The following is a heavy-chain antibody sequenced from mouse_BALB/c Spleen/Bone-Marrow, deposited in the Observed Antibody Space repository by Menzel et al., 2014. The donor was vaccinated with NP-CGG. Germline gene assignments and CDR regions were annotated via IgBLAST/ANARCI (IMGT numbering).Heavy chain of an antibody. D-gene: IGHD2-1*01. V-gene: IGHV1-69*02. CDR1: GYTFTSYW. J-gene: IGHJ4*01. Sequence: QVQLQQPGAELVRPGASVKLSCKASGYTFTSYWINWVKQRPGQGLEWIGNIYPSDSYTNYNQKFKDKATLTVDKSSSTAYTQLSSPTSEDSAVYYCTRGGRGKGYAMDYWGQGTSVTVSS. CDR3: TRGGRGKGYAMDY. CDR2: IYPSDSYT.